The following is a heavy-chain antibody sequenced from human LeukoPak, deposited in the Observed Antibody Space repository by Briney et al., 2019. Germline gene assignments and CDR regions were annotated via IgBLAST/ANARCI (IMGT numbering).Heavy chain of an antibody. V-gene: IGHV3-21*01. D-gene: IGHD6-19*01. CDR1: GFTFSSYP. J-gene: IGHJ5*02. CDR2: IRSSSSYI. Sequence: GGPLRLSCAASGFTFSSYPMNWVRLAPGKALEWVSSIRSSSSYIYYADSVNGRFTISRDNAKNSLYLQMNSLTAADTAVYYCARAVAGSQLDHWGQGTQVTVSS. CDR3: ARAVAGSQLDH.